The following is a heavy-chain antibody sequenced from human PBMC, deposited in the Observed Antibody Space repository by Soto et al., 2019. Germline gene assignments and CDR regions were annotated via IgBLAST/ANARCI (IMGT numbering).Heavy chain of an antibody. CDR3: ARDNDRLQLGGNYYYMLDV. CDR1: GGTFSSSA. CDR2: IIPLFRTP. V-gene: IGHV1-69*12. J-gene: IGHJ6*02. D-gene: IGHD4-4*01. Sequence: QVQLVQSGAEMKEPGSSVKVSCKTSGGTFSSSAISWLRQAPGQGLEWMGGIIPLFRTPDYAQKFQGRVTSAADESTSTAYRELSSLRSEDTAVYYCARDNDRLQLGGNYYYMLDVWGQGTTITVSS.